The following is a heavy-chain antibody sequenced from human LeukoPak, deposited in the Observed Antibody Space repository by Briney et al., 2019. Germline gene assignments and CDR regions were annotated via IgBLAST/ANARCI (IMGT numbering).Heavy chain of an antibody. D-gene: IGHD3-3*01. CDR2: IIPIFGTA. CDR1: GGTFISYA. Sequence: SVKVSCKASGGTFISYAISWVRQAPGQGLEWMGRIIPIFGTANYAQKFQSRVTITTDESTSTAYMELSSLRSEDTAVYYCARGDFWSGSFDYWGQGTLVTVSS. CDR3: ARGDFWSGSFDY. V-gene: IGHV1-69*05. J-gene: IGHJ4*02.